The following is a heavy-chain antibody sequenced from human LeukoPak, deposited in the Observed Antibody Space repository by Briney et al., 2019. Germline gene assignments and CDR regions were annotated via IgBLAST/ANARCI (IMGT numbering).Heavy chain of an antibody. J-gene: IGHJ4*02. Sequence: GGSLRLSCAASGFTLSDYYMTWIRQAPGKGLEWVSHISSSGTNTKYADSVKGRFTISRDNAKNSLYLQMNSLRAEDTAVYYCARSRYYDTSYGVPYYFDYWGQGTLVTVSS. D-gene: IGHD3-22*01. CDR1: GFTLSDYY. CDR3: ARSRYYDTSYGVPYYFDY. CDR2: ISSSGTNT. V-gene: IGHV3-11*06.